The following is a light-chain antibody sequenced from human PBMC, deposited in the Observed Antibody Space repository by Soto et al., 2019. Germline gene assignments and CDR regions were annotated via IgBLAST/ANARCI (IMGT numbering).Light chain of an antibody. CDR2: GDT. V-gene: IGLV1-40*01. Sequence: QSVLTQPPSVSGASGQRVTISCTGSSSNIGGGYDVHWYQQLPGTAPKLLISGDTNRPSGVPDRFSGSKSGTSASLAITGLRAEDEADYYCQSFDSSLSGWLFGGGTKLTVL. J-gene: IGLJ3*02. CDR3: QSFDSSLSGWL. CDR1: SSNIGGGYD.